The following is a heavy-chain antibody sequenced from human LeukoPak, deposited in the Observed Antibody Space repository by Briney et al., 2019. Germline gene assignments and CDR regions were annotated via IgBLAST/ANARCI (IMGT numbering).Heavy chain of an antibody. V-gene: IGHV4-31*03. CDR3: ARERPWGSGYHERNFDY. CDR2: IYYSGST. CDR1: GGSISSGGYY. J-gene: IGHJ4*02. Sequence: PSQTLSFTCTVSGGSISSGGYYWSWIRQHPGKGLEWIGYIYYSGSTYYNPSLKSRVTISVDTSKNQFSLKLSSVTAADTAVYYCARERPWGSGYHERNFDYWGQGTLVTVSS. D-gene: IGHD3-22*01.